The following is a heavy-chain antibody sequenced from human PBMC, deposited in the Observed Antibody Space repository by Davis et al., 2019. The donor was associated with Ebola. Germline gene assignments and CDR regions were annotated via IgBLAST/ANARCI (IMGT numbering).Heavy chain of an antibody. J-gene: IGHJ4*02. CDR3: AREYHTGHDY. D-gene: IGHD2-8*02. CDR1: GGSISRGGSY. Sequence: PGGSLRLSCTVSGGSISRGGSYWTWIRQPPGKGLEWIGYIYYSGTTSYNPSLKSRLTISIDTSKNQFSLKLSSVTAADTAVYYCAREYHTGHDYWGQGTLVTVSS. CDR2: IYYSGTT. V-gene: IGHV4-61*08.